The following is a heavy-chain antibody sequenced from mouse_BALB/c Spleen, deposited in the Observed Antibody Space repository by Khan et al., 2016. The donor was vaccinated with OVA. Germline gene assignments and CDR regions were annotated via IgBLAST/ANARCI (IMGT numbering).Heavy chain of an antibody. CDR2: INTYTGEP. CDR1: GYTFTNYG. J-gene: IGHJ4*01. Sequence: QIQLVQSGPELKKPGETVKISCKASGYTFTNYGMNWVKQSPGKALKWMGWINTYTGEPTYADDFKGRFAFSLETSANTAYLQINNLKNEDTATYFCARPPYGSYTLDHWGKGTSVNVSS. D-gene: IGHD1-1*01. V-gene: IGHV9-3-1*01. CDR3: ARPPYGSYTLDH.